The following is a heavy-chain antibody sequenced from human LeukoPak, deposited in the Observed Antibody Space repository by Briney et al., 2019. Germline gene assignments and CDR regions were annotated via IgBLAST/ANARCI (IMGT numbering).Heavy chain of an antibody. CDR1: GYSFTSYW. D-gene: IGHD6-6*01. CDR2: IYPGDSDT. Sequence: GESLKISCKGSGYSFTSYWIGWVRQMPGKGLEWMGIIYPGDSDTRYSPSFQGQVTISADKSISTAYLQWSSLKASDTAMYYCARGSSLLDSSSAFGYWGQGTLVTVSS. J-gene: IGHJ4*02. V-gene: IGHV5-51*01. CDR3: ARGSSLLDSSSAFGY.